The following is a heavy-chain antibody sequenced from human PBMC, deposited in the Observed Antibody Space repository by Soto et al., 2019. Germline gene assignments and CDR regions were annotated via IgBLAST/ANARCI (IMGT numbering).Heavy chain of an antibody. CDR2: MNPNSGNT. CDR1: GYTFTSYD. J-gene: IGHJ4*02. D-gene: IGHD4-17*01. CDR3: VREDYGGRPGY. V-gene: IGHV1-8*01. Sequence: QVQLVQSGAEVKKPGASVKLSCKASGYTFTSYDITWVRQATGQGLEWMGWMNPNSGNTGCAQKFQGRVTMTRNTSISTAYMELSSLRSEDTAVYYCVREDYGGRPGYWGQGTLVTVSS.